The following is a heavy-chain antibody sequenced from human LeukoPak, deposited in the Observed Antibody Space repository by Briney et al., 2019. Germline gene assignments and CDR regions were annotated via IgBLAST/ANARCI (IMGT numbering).Heavy chain of an antibody. D-gene: IGHD6-19*01. CDR1: GGSTSNSY. J-gene: IGHJ1*01. V-gene: IGHV4-59*01. CDR3: ARGIGVAGTVPYIQD. Sequence: ASETLSLTCTVSGGSTSNSYWNWIRQPPGKGLEWIAYIYYSGSPTYNPSLKSRVTISVDTSKNQFSLKLSSVTAADTAVYYRARGIGVAGTVPYIQDWGQGTLVTVSS. CDR2: IYYSGSP.